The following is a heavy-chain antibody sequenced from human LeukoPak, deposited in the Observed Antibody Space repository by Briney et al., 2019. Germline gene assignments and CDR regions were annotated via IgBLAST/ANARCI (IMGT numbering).Heavy chain of an antibody. V-gene: IGHV3-7*01. CDR1: GFTFNSYA. D-gene: IGHD3/OR15-3a*01. J-gene: IGHJ4*02. CDR3: ARDVEASNFWTGYSY. CDR2: LNQDGNEK. Sequence: GGSLRLSCAASGFTFNSYAMSWLRQAPGRGLVGMANLNQDGNEKYYVDCMKGRFTISRDNAKSSLLRQMNSVRAEDTAVYYCARDVEASNFWTGYSYWGQGALVTVSS.